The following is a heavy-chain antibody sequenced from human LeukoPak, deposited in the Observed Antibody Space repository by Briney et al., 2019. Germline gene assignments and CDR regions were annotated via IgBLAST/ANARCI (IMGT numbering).Heavy chain of an antibody. CDR1: GYTFTSYG. J-gene: IGHJ6*02. Sequence: GASVKVSYKASGYTFTSYGISWVRQAPGQGLEWMGWISAYNGNTNYAQKLQGRVTMTTDTSTSTAYMELRSLRSDDTAVYYCATVPAANYYYGMDVWGQGTTVTVSS. V-gene: IGHV1-18*01. CDR2: ISAYNGNT. CDR3: ATVPAANYYYGMDV. D-gene: IGHD2-2*01.